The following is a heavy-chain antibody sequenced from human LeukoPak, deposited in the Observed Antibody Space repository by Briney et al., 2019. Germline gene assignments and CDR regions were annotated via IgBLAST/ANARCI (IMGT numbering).Heavy chain of an antibody. V-gene: IGHV5-51*01. CDR2: IYPDDSDA. J-gene: IGHJ3*02. Sequence: HRESLKISCKGSGYSFTTYWIGWVRQLPGRGLEWMGIIYPDDSDARYSPSFQGQVTISADKSLSTACLQWSGLKASDTAMYYCARHLTMITVPRDAFDIWGQGTMVTVSS. CDR3: ARHLTMITVPRDAFDI. CDR1: GYSFTTYW. D-gene: IGHD3-16*01.